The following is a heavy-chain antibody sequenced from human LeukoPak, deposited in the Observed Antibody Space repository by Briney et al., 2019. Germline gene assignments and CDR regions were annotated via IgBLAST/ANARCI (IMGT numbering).Heavy chain of an antibody. D-gene: IGHD3-10*01. Sequence: GGSLRLSCAASGFAFSGHGMRWVRQAPGKGLECVSAISDTGDTTYYADSVKGRFTISRDNSKNTLYLQMNSLRAEDTALYFCAKARGFAEFDYWGQGTQVTVSS. V-gene: IGHV3-23*01. CDR2: ISDTGDTT. CDR3: AKARGFAEFDY. J-gene: IGHJ4*02. CDR1: GFAFSGHG.